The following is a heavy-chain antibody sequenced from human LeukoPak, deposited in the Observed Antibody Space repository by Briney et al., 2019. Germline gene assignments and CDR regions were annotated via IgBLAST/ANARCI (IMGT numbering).Heavy chain of an antibody. D-gene: IGHD4-11*01. CDR3: ARGEGPYSNYGY. CDR2: INHSGST. CDR1: GGSFSGYY. V-gene: IGHV4-34*01. J-gene: IGHJ4*02. Sequence: PSETLSLTCAVYGGSFSGYYWSWIRQPPGKGLEWIGEINHSGSTSYNPSLKSRVTISVDTSKNQFSLKLSSVTAADTAVYYCARGEGPYSNYGYWGQGTLVTVSS.